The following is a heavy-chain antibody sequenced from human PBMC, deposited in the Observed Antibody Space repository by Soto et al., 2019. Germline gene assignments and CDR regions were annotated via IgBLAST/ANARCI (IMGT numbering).Heavy chain of an antibody. CDR1: GFTFSSYS. J-gene: IGHJ6*02. CDR2: ISSSSSTI. CDR3: ARADSGYAHGYYYYGMDV. V-gene: IGHV3-48*01. Sequence: EVQLVESGGGLVQPGGSLRLSCAASGFTFSSYSMNRVRQAPGKGLEWVSYISSSSSTIYYADSVKGRFTISRDNAKNSLYLQMNSLRAEDTAVYYCARADSGYAHGYYYYGMDVWGQGTTVTVSS. D-gene: IGHD5-12*01.